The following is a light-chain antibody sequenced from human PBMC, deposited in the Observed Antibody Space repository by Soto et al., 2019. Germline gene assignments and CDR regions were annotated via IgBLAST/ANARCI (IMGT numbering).Light chain of an antibody. Sequence: EIVMTQSPATLSLSPGERATLSCRASQSVSSKLAWYQQKPGQAPRLLIYGASTRATGIPARFSGSGSGTEFTLTISSLQSEDFAVYYCQQYNDWRTFGQGTQLEIK. CDR3: QQYNDWRT. J-gene: IGKJ2*01. V-gene: IGKV3-15*01. CDR2: GAS. CDR1: QSVSSK.